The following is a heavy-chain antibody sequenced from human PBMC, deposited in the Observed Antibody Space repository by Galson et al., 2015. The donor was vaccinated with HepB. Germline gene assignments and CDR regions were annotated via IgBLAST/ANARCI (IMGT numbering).Heavy chain of an antibody. J-gene: IGHJ4*02. D-gene: IGHD3-3*01. Sequence: SLRLSCAASGFTFTSYSMNWVRQAPGKGLEWVSCISGSGDTTKYADSVKGRFTISRDNSKNTVFLQMDSLRDEDTAIYYCAKTRTDKSGWCGREDYWGQGTLVTVSS. V-gene: IGHV3-23*01. CDR2: ISGSGDTT. CDR1: GFTFTSYS. CDR3: AKTRTDKSGWCGREDY.